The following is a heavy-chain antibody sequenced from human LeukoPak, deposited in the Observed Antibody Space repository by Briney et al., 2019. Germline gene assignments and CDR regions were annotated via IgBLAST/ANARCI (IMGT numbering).Heavy chain of an antibody. Sequence: ASVKVSYKASGYTFTGYYMHWVRQAPGQGLEWMGWINPNSGGTNYAQKFQGRVTMTRDTSISTAYMELSRLRSDDTAVYYCARLGVAAAGQDYWGQGTLVTVSS. D-gene: IGHD6-13*01. V-gene: IGHV1-2*02. CDR3: ARLGVAAAGQDY. CDR2: INPNSGGT. J-gene: IGHJ4*02. CDR1: GYTFTGYY.